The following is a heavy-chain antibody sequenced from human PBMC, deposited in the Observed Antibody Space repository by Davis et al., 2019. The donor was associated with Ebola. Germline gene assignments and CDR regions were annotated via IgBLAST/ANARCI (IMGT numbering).Heavy chain of an antibody. CDR1: GYRFTSHY. CDR3: AREGGRYYDSSGYVFDI. Sequence: ASVKVSCKASGYRFTSHYMHWVRQAPGQGLEWMGIINPNTGGTSYAQNFQVRVNMTRDTSTSTVYMELSSLRSEDTAVDYCAREGGRYYDSSGYVFDIWGQGTMVKVSS. CDR2: INPNTGGT. J-gene: IGHJ3*02. D-gene: IGHD3-22*01. V-gene: IGHV1-46*01.